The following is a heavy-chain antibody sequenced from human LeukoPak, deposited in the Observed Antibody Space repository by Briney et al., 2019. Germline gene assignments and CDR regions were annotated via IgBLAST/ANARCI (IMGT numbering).Heavy chain of an antibody. CDR2: IYYSGTT. J-gene: IGHJ4*02. D-gene: IGHD5-18*01. CDR3: ARYGYSYGQYYFDY. Sequence: PSETLSLTXSVSGGSISSYYWSWIRQPPGKGLEWIGYIYYSGTTNYNPSLKSRVTISVDTSNNQFSLKLTSVTAADTAVYYCARYGYSYGQYYFDYWGQGTLVTVSS. CDR1: GGSISSYY. V-gene: IGHV4-59*01.